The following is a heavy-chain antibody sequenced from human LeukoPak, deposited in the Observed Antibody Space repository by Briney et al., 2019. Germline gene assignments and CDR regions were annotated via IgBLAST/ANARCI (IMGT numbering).Heavy chain of an antibody. V-gene: IGHV4-4*07. J-gene: IGHJ4*02. CDR2: IYTSGGT. Sequence: SETLPLTCTVSGVSISSYYRSWIRQPAGKGLEWIARIYTSGGTNYNPSLTSRVTMTVDTSKNQFSLKLSSVTAADTAVYYCARGLRSLFDYWGQGTLVTVSS. CDR3: ARGLRSLFDY. CDR1: GVSISSYY. D-gene: IGHD4-17*01.